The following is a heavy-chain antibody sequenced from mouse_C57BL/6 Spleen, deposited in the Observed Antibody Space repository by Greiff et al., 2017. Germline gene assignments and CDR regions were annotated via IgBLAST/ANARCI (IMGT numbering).Heavy chain of an antibody. Sequence: VQLQQSGAELVRPGASVKLSCTASGFNIKAYYMHWVKQRPEQGLEWIGRIDPEDGDTEYAPKFQGKATMTADTSSNTAYLQLSSLTSEDTAVYYCTTPYSNYEFAYWGQGTLVTVSA. CDR2: IDPEDGDT. V-gene: IGHV14-1*01. J-gene: IGHJ3*01. D-gene: IGHD2-5*01. CDR1: GFNIKAYY. CDR3: TTPYSNYEFAY.